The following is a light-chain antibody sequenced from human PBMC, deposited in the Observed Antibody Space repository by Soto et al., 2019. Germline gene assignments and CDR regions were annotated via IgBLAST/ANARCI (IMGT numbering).Light chain of an antibody. V-gene: IGLV2-8*01. CDR1: SSDVGGYNY. CDR3: SSYAGSSNV. J-gene: IGLJ1*01. CDR2: EVN. Sequence: QSERTQPPSASGSAGRSVSISCTGTSSDVGGYNYVSWYQQHPGKAPKLMIYEVNKRPSGVPDRFSGSKSGNTASLTVSGLQAEDEADYYCSSYAGSSNVFGTGTKVTVL.